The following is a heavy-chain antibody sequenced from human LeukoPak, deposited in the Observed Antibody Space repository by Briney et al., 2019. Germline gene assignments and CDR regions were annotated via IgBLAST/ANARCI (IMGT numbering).Heavy chain of an antibody. CDR3: ARDWGASDWYNWFDP. D-gene: IGHD6-19*01. J-gene: IGHJ5*02. Sequence: PGGSLRLSCVTAGFSLSTYGMYWVRQAPGKGLEWVAMIAHDGVAKYYTDSVKGRFTISRDNSRNTLYLQMNSLRPEDTAVYYCARDWGASDWYNWFDPWGQGTLVTVSS. CDR2: IAHDGVAK. V-gene: IGHV3-30*19. CDR1: GFSLSTYG.